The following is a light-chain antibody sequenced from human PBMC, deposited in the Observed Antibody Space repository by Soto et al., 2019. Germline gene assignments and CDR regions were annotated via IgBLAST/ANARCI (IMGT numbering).Light chain of an antibody. CDR3: QQYGSSPRT. J-gene: IGKJ1*01. CDR1: QSVSSSY. Sequence: EIVLTQSPGTLSLSPGERATLSCRASQSVSSSYLARYQQKPGQAPWLLIYAASSRATGIPDRFSGSGSGTDFTLTISRLEPEDFALYYCQQYGSSPRTFGQGTKVEIK. CDR2: AAS. V-gene: IGKV3-20*01.